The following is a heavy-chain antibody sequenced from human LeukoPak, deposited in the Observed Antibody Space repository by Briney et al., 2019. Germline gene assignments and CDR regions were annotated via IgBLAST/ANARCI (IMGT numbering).Heavy chain of an antibody. V-gene: IGHV1-8*01. Sequence: ASVKVSCKASGYTFTSYDFNWVRQATGQRPEWMGWMSPNSGDTGYAQKFQDRVTMTRNTTISTAYMELSSLRSDDTAVYYCARGPPNWGYDYWGPGTLVTVSS. CDR1: GYTFTSYD. CDR2: MSPNSGDT. J-gene: IGHJ4*02. CDR3: ARGPPNWGYDY. D-gene: IGHD7-27*01.